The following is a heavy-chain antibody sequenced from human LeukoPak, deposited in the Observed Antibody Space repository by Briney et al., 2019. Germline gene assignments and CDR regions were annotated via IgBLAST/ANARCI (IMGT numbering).Heavy chain of an antibody. CDR3: AKDGLRLGELSC. Sequence: PGRSLRLSCAAFGFTFSSYGMHWVRQAPGKGLEWVAVISYDGSNKYYADSVKGRFTISRDNSKNTLYLQMNSLRAEDTAVYYCAKDGLRLGELSCWGQGTLVTVSS. V-gene: IGHV3-30*18. D-gene: IGHD3-16*02. CDR1: GFTFSSYG. CDR2: ISYDGSNK. J-gene: IGHJ4*02.